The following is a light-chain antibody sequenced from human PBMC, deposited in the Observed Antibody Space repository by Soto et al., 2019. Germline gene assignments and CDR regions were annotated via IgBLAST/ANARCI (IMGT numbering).Light chain of an antibody. CDR1: NSDVESYNL. Sequence: QSSLTQPASVSGSPGQSITISCTGTNSDVESYNLVSWFRQHPGEAPKLIVYEGTKRPSGVSNRFSVSKSGNPASLTISGLQAEVEANYYCCSYAGTATVFGTGTKLTVL. CDR3: CSYAGTATV. V-gene: IGLV2-23*03. CDR2: EGT. J-gene: IGLJ1*01.